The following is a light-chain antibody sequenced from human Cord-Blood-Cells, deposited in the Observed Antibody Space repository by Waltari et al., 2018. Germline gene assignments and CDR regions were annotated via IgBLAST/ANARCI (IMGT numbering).Light chain of an antibody. V-gene: IGLV2-14*01. CDR3: SSYTSSSTVV. CDR2: DSS. CDR1: SSDVGGYNY. Sequence: QSALTQPASVSGSPGQSITISCTGTSSDVGGYNYVSWYQQHPGKATKLMIYDSSNRPSGVSNRFSGSKSGNTASLTISGLQAEDEADYYCSSYTSSSTVVFGGGTKLTVL. J-gene: IGLJ2*01.